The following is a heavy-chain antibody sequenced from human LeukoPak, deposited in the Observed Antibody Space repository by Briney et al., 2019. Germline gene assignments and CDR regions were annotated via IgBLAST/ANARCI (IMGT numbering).Heavy chain of an antibody. V-gene: IGHV1-2*02. CDR3: ARGKARRELANWFDP. Sequence: ASVKVSCKTSGYTFTDYYIHWVRQAPGQGLEWMGWINPNSGETNSAQKFQGRVTMTGDTSISTAYMELRRVTSDDTAVYYCARGKARRELANWFDPWGQGTLVTVSS. CDR2: INPNSGET. J-gene: IGHJ5*02. D-gene: IGHD3-10*01. CDR1: GYTFTDYY.